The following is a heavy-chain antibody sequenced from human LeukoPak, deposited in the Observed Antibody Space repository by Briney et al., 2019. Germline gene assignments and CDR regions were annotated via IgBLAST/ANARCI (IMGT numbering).Heavy chain of an antibody. CDR1: GDSVSSNSAA. V-gene: IGHV6-1*01. D-gene: IGHD3-22*01. Sequence: SQTLSLTCAISGDSVSSNSAAWNWIRQSPSRGLEWLGRTYYRSKWYNDYAVSVKSRITINPDTSKNQFSLQLNSVTPEDTAVYYCARGLTYYYDSSGYWDYYYYYYMDVWGKGTTVTVSS. CDR3: ARGLTYYYDSSGYWDYYYYYYMDV. CDR2: TYYRSKWYN. J-gene: IGHJ6*03.